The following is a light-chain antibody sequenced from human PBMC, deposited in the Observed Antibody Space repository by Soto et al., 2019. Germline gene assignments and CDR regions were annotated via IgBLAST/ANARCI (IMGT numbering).Light chain of an antibody. CDR3: QQYGGSTRT. CDR2: GAS. V-gene: IGKV3-20*01. Sequence: PGETATLSCRASQSVTTQLAWYQQKRGRAPRLIIHGASRSATGIPDRISGSGSGTDFTLTISRVEPEDVAVYYCQQYGGSTRTFGQGTKLEIK. CDR1: QSVTTQ. J-gene: IGKJ1*01.